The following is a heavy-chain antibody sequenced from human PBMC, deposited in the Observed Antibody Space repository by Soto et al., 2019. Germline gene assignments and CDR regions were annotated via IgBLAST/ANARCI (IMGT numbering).Heavy chain of an antibody. CDR1: GFTFSSYA. CDR2: ISCGGGST. J-gene: IGHJ4*02. Sequence: GGSLRLSCAASGFTFSSYAMSWFRQAPGKGLEWVSAISCGGGSTYYADSVKGRFTISRDNSKNTLYLQMNSLRAEDTAVYYCARMGGYSSSWAAYYFDYWGQGTLVTVSS. CDR3: ARMGGYSSSWAAYYFDY. D-gene: IGHD6-13*01. V-gene: IGHV3-23*01.